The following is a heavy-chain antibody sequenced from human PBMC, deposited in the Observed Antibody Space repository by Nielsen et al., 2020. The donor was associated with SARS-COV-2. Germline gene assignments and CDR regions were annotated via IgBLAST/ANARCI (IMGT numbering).Heavy chain of an antibody. D-gene: IGHD5-18*01. J-gene: IGHJ4*02. V-gene: IGHV3-20*04. CDR2: INWNGGST. CDR3: ASVLWLLYY. CDR1: GFTFDDYG. Sequence: GGSLRLSCAASGFTFDDYGMSWVRQAQGKGLEWVSGINWNGGSTGYADSVKGRVTISRDNAKNSLYLQMNSLRAADTAVYYCASVLWLLYYWGQGTLVTVSS.